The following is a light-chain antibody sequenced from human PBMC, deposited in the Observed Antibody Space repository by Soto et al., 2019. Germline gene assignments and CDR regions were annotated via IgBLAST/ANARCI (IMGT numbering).Light chain of an antibody. CDR3: QSYASSLGEV. J-gene: IGLJ1*01. V-gene: IGLV1-40*01. Sequence: QSVLTQPPSVSGARGQRVTISCTGPSSNIGAGYDVHWYQQLLGTAPKLLIYGNSNRPSGVPDRFSGSKSGTSASLAVTGLQADDGSDYYCQSYASSLGEVFGTGAKLTVL. CDR1: SSNIGAGYD. CDR2: GNS.